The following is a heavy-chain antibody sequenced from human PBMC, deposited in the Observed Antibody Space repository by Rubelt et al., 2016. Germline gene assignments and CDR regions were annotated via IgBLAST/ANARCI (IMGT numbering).Heavy chain of an antibody. Sequence: QVQLVQSGAEVKKPGASVKVSCKASGYTFTGYYMHRVRQAPGQGLEWMGRNNPNRGGTNYAQQFQGRVTMTRDTSIRSAYWELSRLRSDDTAVYYCARHHSSSSYWGQGTLVTVSS. CDR1: GYTFTGYY. CDR2: NNPNRGGT. D-gene: IGHD6-13*01. CDR3: ARHHSSSSY. J-gene: IGHJ4*02. V-gene: IGHV1-2*06.